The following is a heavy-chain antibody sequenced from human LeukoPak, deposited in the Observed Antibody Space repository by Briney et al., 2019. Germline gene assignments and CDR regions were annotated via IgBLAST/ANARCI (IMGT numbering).Heavy chain of an antibody. V-gene: IGHV4-4*07. CDR1: GGSISSYY. CDR3: ARQGSYGDYMLVDY. D-gene: IGHD4-17*01. Sequence: KPSETLSLTCTVSGGSISSYYWSWIRQPAGKGLEWIGRIYTSGSTNYNPSLKSRVTMSVDMSKNQFSLKLSSVTAADTAVYYCARQGSYGDYMLVDYWGQGTRVTVSS. CDR2: IYTSGST. J-gene: IGHJ4*02.